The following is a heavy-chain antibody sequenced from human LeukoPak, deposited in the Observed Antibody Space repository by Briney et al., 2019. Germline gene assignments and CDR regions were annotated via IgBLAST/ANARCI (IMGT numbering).Heavy chain of an antibody. V-gene: IGHV4-59*08. Sequence: PSETLSLTCTVSGGSISSYYWSWIRQPPGKGLEWIGYVYYSGSTNYNPSLKSRVTISVDTSKNQFSLKLSSVTAADTAVYYCARGGSYFDYWGQGTLVTVSS. CDR1: GGSISSYY. D-gene: IGHD1-26*01. CDR3: ARGGSYFDY. CDR2: VYYSGST. J-gene: IGHJ4*02.